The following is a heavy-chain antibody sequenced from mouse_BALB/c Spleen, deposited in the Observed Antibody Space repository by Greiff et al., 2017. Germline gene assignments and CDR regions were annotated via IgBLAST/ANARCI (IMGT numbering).Heavy chain of an antibody. V-gene: IGHV1-82*01. CDR1: GYAFSSSW. CDR3: ARGGVGDAMDY. CDR2: IYPGDGDT. J-gene: IGHJ4*01. Sequence: QVQLQQSGPELVKPGASVKISCKASGYAFSSSWMNWVKQRPGQGLEWIGRIYPGDGDTNYNGKFKGKATLTADKSSSTAYMQLSSLTSVVSAVYFCARGGVGDAMDYWGQGTSVTVSS. D-gene: IGHD1-1*01.